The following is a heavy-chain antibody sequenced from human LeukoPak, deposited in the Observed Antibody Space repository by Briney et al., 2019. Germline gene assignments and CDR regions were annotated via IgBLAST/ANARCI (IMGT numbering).Heavy chain of an antibody. CDR2: ISSSGST. D-gene: IGHD3-22*01. J-gene: IGHJ4*02. Sequence: PSETLSLTCAVSGGPITSNNYYWSWIRQPAGKGLEWIGRISSSGSTTYNPTLKSRVTIPADTSKNQLSLKLNSVTAADTAVYYCARESDLSHYDRTDYRGQGTLVTVSS. CDR3: ARESDLSHYDRTDY. V-gene: IGHV4-61*02. CDR1: GGPITSNNYY.